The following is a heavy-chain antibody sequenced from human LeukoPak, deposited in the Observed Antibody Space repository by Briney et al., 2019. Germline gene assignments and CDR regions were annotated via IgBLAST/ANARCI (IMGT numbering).Heavy chain of an antibody. D-gene: IGHD5-18*01. V-gene: IGHV4-34*01. Sequence: PSETLSLTCAVYGGSFSGYYWSWIRQPPGKGLEWIGEINHSGSTNYNPSLKSRVTISVDTSKNQFSLKLSSVTAADTAVYYCARERGYSYAFDPWGQGTLVTVSS. CDR1: GGSFSGYY. J-gene: IGHJ5*02. CDR3: ARERGYSYAFDP. CDR2: INHSGST.